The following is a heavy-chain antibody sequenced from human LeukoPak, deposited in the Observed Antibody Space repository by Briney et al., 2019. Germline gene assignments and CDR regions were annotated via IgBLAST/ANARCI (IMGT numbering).Heavy chain of an antibody. D-gene: IGHD3-10*01. V-gene: IGHV3-53*01. CDR2: IYTGGST. CDR1: GFTVSSHY. J-gene: IGHJ4*02. Sequence: GGSLRLSCAASGFTVSSHYMSWVRQAPGKGLEWVSVIYTGGSTDYGDSVKGRFTISRDNSRKSLYLQMNCLRAEDTAVYYCAREAYYYGSGGVFDYWGQGTLVTVSS. CDR3: AREAYYYGSGGVFDY.